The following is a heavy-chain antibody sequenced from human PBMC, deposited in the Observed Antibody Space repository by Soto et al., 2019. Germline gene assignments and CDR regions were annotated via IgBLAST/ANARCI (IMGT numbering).Heavy chain of an antibody. CDR3: VKGRTKSYSRFDPGVY. J-gene: IGHJ4*02. D-gene: IGHD6-13*01. V-gene: IGHV3-64D*06. Sequence: GGSLRLSCSASGFTFSSYAMHWVRQAPGKGLEYVSAISSNGGSTYYADSVKGRFTISRDNSKNTLYLQMSSLRAEDTAVYYCVKGRTKSYSRFDPGVYWGQGNLVTVSS. CDR2: ISSNGGST. CDR1: GFTFSSYA.